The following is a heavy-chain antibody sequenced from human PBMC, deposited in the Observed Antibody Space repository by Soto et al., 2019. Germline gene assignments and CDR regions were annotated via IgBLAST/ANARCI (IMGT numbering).Heavy chain of an antibody. CDR2: IIPIFGTA. CDR3: ARLAFSEWRNLFDP. V-gene: IGHV1-69*01. CDR1: GGTFSSYA. D-gene: IGHD3-3*01. Sequence: QVQLVQSGAEVKKPGSSVKVSCKASGGTFSSYAISWVRQAPGQGLEWMGGIIPIFGTANYAQNFQGRVTITADESTSTAYMELSSLRSEDTAVYYCARLAFSEWRNLFDPWGQGTLVTVSS. J-gene: IGHJ5*02.